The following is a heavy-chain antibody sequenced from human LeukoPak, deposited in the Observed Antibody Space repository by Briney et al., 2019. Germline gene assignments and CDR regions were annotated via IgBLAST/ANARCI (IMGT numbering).Heavy chain of an antibody. CDR3: ARTYGSGSYYTDH. CDR1: GGYISNSGYS. D-gene: IGHD3-10*01. V-gene: IGHV4-30-2*01. J-gene: IGHJ4*02. Sequence: SETLSLTCTVSGGYISNSGYSWSWIRQPPGKGLEWIGYIYQSGSTYNNPSLKSRVTISVDRSKNQFSLNLNSVAAADTAVYYCARTYGSGSYYTDHWGQGTLVIVSS. CDR2: IYQSGST.